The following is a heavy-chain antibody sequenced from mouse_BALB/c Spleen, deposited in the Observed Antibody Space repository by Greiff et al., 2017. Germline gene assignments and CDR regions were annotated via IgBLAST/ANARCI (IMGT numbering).Heavy chain of an antibody. J-gene: IGHJ4*01. CDR1: GFTFSSYT. CDR2: ISNGGGST. D-gene: IGHD2-3*01. Sequence: EVMLVESGGGLVQPGGSLKLSCAASGFTFSSYTMSWVRQTPEKRLEWVAYISNGGGSTYYPDTVKGRFTISRDNAKNPRYLQLSSLKSEDTAMYYCESIDDGYYGGAMDYWGQGTSVTVSS. CDR3: ESIDDGYYGGAMDY. V-gene: IGHV5-12-2*01.